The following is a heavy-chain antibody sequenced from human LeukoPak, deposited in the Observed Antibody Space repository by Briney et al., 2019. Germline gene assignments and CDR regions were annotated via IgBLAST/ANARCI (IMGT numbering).Heavy chain of an antibody. D-gene: IGHD2-2*01. CDR1: GYTFTSYY. J-gene: IGHJ3*02. CDR2: INPSGGST. CDR3: ARMFREYCSSTSCSGAFDI. V-gene: IGHV1-46*01. Sequence: ASVKVSCKASGYTFTSYYMHWVRQAPGQGLEWMGIINPSGGSTSYAQKFQGRVTMTRDTSTSTVYMELSSLRSEDTAVYYCARMFREYCSSTSCSGAFDIWGQGTMVTVSS.